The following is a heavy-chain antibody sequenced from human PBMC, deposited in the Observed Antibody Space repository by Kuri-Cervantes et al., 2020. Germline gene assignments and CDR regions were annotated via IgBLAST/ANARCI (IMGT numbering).Heavy chain of an antibody. CDR2: INHSGST. V-gene: IGHV4-34*01. CDR3: ARGTVLRFLGYMDV. Sequence: SETLSLTCAVSGYSISNNYYWSWIRQPPGKGLEWIGEINHSGSTNYNPSLKSRVTISVDTSKNQFSLKLSSVTAADTAVYYCARGTVLRFLGYMDVWGKGTTVTVSS. D-gene: IGHD3-3*01. J-gene: IGHJ6*03. CDR1: GYSISNNYY.